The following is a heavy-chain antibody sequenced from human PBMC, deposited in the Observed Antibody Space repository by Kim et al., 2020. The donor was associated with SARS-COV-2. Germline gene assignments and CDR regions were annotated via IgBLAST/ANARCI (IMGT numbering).Heavy chain of an antibody. D-gene: IGHD5-12*01. CDR2: VYYTGNT. CDR3: ARYHSGFDDY. CDR1: GGSITSSSYY. Sequence: SETLSLTCTVSGGSITSSSYYWGWIRQPPGKGLEWIGSVYYTGNTFYKLSLKSRVTISLDTSKSQFSLKLNSVTAADTAVYYCARYHSGFDDYWGQGTLVTVSS. V-gene: IGHV4-39*01. J-gene: IGHJ4*02.